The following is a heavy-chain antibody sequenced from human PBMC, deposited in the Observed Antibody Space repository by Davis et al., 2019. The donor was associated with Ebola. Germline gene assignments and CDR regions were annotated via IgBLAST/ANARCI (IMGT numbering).Heavy chain of an antibody. CDR2: INPSGGST. CDR3: ARGVYGPIDY. CDR1: GYTFTSYY. V-gene: IGHV1-46*01. D-gene: IGHD3-10*01. J-gene: IGHJ4*02. Sequence: ASVKVSCKASGYTFTSYYMHWVRQAPGQGLEWMGIINPSGGSTSYAQKFQGRVTITRDTSASTAYMELSSLRSEDTAVYYCARGVYGPIDYWGQGTLVTVSS.